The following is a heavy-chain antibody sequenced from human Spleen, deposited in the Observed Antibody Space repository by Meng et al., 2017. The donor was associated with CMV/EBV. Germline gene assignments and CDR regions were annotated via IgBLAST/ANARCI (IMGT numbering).Heavy chain of an antibody. V-gene: IGHV2-5*01. Sequence: SGFSVNTGGVGVGWIRQPPGKALEWLALIYWNDDKRYSPSLKSRLTITKDTSKKQVVLTMTNIDPVDTATYYCARRPDYGDHGGYFDYWGQGTLVTVSS. D-gene: IGHD4-17*01. CDR2: IYWNDDK. CDR1: GFSVNTGGVG. CDR3: ARRPDYGDHGGYFDY. J-gene: IGHJ4*02.